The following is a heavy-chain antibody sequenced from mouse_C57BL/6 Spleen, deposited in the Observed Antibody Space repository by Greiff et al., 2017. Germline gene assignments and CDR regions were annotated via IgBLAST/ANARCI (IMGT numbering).Heavy chain of an antibody. CDR1: GYTFTDYE. J-gene: IGHJ2*01. CDR2: IDPETGGT. Sequence: VKLMESGAELVRPGASVTLSCKASGYTFTDYEMHWVKQTPVHGLEWIGAIDPETGGTAYNQKFKGKAILTADKSSSTAYMELRSLTSEDSAVYYCTNGNYGFYYWGQGTTLTVSS. CDR3: TNGNYGFYY. D-gene: IGHD2-1*01. V-gene: IGHV1-15*01.